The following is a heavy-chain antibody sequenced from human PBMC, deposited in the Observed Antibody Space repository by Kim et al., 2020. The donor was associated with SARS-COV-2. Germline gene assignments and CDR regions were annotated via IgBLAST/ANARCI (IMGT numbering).Heavy chain of an antibody. CDR3: AREGAGEMATIWGYGMDV. CDR1: GFTFSSYS. D-gene: IGHD5-12*01. CDR2: ISSSSSYI. J-gene: IGHJ6*02. V-gene: IGHV3-21*01. Sequence: GGSLRLSCAASGFTFSSYSMNWVRQAPGKGLEWVSSISSSSSYIYYADSVKGRFTISRDNAKNSLYLQMNSLRAEDTAVYYCAREGAGEMATIWGYGMDVWGQGTTVTVSS.